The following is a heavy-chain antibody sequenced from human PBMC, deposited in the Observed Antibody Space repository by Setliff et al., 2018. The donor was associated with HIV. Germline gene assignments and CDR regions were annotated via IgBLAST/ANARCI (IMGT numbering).Heavy chain of an antibody. CDR2: IYTTGST. D-gene: IGHD3-22*01. V-gene: IGHV4-4*08. CDR3: ARVRLTMIMMVDYFDQ. Sequence: SETLSLTCTVSGGSISSYYWSWIRQPPGKGLEWIGYIYTTGSTYYNPSLKSRVTISVDTSKNQLSLSLTSVTAADTAVYYCARVRLTMIMMVDYFDQWGQGTLVTVSS. CDR1: GGSISSYY. J-gene: IGHJ4*02.